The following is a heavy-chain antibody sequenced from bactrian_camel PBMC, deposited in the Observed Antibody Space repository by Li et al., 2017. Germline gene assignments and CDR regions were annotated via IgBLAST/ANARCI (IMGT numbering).Heavy chain of an antibody. V-gene: IGHV3S1*01. CDR1: GFTFSSDW. J-gene: IGHJ6*01. CDR3: AAVSGY. Sequence: HVQLVESGGGLVQPGGSLRLSCAASGFTFSSDWMYWVRQAPGKGLEWVSTILRGGVMTYYSDSVSGRFVISQDNAKSTLYLEMKNLKPEDTAVYFCAAVSGYWGQGTQVTVS. CDR2: ILRGGVMT.